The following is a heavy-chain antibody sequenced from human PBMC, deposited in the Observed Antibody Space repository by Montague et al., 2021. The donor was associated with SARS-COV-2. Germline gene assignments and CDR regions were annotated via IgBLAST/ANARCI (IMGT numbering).Heavy chain of an antibody. CDR2: TYYRSKWFN. J-gene: IGHJ3*01. CDR1: GDSVSSNRAS. D-gene: IGHD1-1*01. CDR3: ARTTALAASADGLDV. Sequence: RAISGDSVSSNRASWNWIRQSPSRGLEWLGRTYYRSKWFNDYSVSVSSRITIDPDTSKNVFSLHLRSVTPEDTAVYFCARTTALAASADGLDVWGPGTLISVSS. V-gene: IGHV6-1*01.